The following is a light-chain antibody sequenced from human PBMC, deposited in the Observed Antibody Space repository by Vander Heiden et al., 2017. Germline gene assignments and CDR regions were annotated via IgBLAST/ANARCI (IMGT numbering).Light chain of an antibody. CDR2: EVT. V-gene: IGLV2-14*01. Sequence: QSALPHPASVSGSPGQSITLSCPGTSSDVGAYNYVSWYQQHPDKAPKLMIYEVTNRPSGVSDRFSGSKSGNSASLTISRLQAEDEADYYCTSFKSYISSDVFGTGTKVTVL. CDR1: SSDVGAYNY. CDR3: TSFKSYISSDV. J-gene: IGLJ1*01.